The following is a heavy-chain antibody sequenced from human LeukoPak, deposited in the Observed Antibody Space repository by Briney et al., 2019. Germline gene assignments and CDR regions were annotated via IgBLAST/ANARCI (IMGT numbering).Heavy chain of an antibody. D-gene: IGHD5-18*01. J-gene: IGHJ4*02. V-gene: IGHV3-23*01. CDR3: AKGEGYSYGLQDY. CDR2: ISGSGGST. CDR1: GFTFSSYA. Sequence: PGGSLRLSCAACGFTFSSYAMRWVRQAPGKGLEWVSGISGSGGSTHYADSVKGRFTISRDNSKNTLYLQMNSLRAEDTAVYYCAKGEGYSYGLQDYWGQGTLVTVSS.